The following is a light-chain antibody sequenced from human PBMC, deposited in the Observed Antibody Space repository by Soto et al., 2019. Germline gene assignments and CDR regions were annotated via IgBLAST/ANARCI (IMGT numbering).Light chain of an antibody. V-gene: IGLV1-40*01. CDR2: GNR. CDR1: TSNLGAGYD. J-gene: IGLJ3*02. Sequence: QSVLTQPPSVSGAPGQRVTLSCTGNTSNLGAGYDVHWYQQLPGAAPKLVIFGNRNRPSGVPERFSGSKSGTSASLAITGLQAEDEADYYCQASDYTLTASVFGGGTKVTVL. CDR3: QASDYTLTASV.